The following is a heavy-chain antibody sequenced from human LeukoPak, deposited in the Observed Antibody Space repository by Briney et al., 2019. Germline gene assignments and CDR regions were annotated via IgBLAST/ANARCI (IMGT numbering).Heavy chain of an antibody. V-gene: IGHV4-59*01. Sequence: SSETLSLTCTVSGGSISDSYWSWIRQPPGKGLEWIGYIHYSGSTNYNPSLKSRGTISVDTSKSQLSLKLSSVTVADTAVYYCARVAGGNSLDYWGQGTLVTVSS. CDR1: GGSISDSY. CDR3: ARVAGGNSLDY. D-gene: IGHD3-10*01. CDR2: IHYSGST. J-gene: IGHJ4*02.